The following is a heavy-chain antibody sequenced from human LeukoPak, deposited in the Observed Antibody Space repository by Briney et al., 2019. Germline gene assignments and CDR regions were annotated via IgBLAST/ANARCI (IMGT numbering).Heavy chain of an antibody. D-gene: IGHD4-17*01. CDR2: IYYSGST. J-gene: IGHJ4*02. Sequence: SETLSLTCTVSGGSISSGGYYWSWLRQHPGTGLEWIGYIYYSGSTYYNPSLKSRVTISVDTSKNQFSLKLSSVTAADTAVYYCARDRGYGAPFDYWGQGTLVTVSS. V-gene: IGHV4-31*03. CDR3: ARDRGYGAPFDY. CDR1: GGSISSGGYY.